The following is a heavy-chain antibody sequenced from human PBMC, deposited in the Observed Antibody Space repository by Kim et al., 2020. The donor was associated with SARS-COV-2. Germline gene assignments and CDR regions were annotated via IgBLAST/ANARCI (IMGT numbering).Heavy chain of an antibody. CDR1: GCSISSIHW. J-gene: IGHJ4*02. Sequence: SETLSLTCAVSGCSISSIHWWHWVRQAPGKGLEWIGEIYHTESTTYNPSLKSRVTISIDKSNNYFSLRLSSVTAADTAVYYCVGAGWGYSSAWLPVYWGRGTLVTVSS. V-gene: IGHV4-4*02. CDR3: VGAGWGYSSAWLPVY. D-gene: IGHD6-19*01. CDR2: IYHTEST.